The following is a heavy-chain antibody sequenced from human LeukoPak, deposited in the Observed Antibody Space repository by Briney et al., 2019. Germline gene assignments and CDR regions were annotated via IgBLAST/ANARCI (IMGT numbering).Heavy chain of an antibody. CDR2: IKSKTDGGTT. D-gene: IGHD3-10*01. V-gene: IGHV3-15*01. Sequence: TGGSLRLSCAASGFTFSNAWMSWVRQAPGKGLEWVGRIKSKTDGGTTDYAAPVKGRFTISRDDSKNTLYLQMNSLKTEDTAVYYCTTDSTTMVRGVIILFDYWGQGTLVTVSS. J-gene: IGHJ4*02. CDR1: GFTFSNAW. CDR3: TTDSTTMVRGVIILFDY.